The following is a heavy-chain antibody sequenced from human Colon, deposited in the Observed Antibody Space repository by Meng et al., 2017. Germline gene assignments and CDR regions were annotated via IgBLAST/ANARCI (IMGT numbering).Heavy chain of an antibody. Sequence: SQTRSLTGAVSGYSISSGYYWGWIRQPPGKGLEWIGSIYHSGSTYYNPSLKSRVTISVDTSKNQFSLKLRSVTAADTAVYFCAREFGDLSIAVAGSGWFDPWGQGTLVTVSS. CDR1: GYSISSGYY. D-gene: IGHD6-19*01. CDR2: IYHSGST. CDR3: AREFGDLSIAVAGSGWFDP. J-gene: IGHJ5*02. V-gene: IGHV4-38-2*02.